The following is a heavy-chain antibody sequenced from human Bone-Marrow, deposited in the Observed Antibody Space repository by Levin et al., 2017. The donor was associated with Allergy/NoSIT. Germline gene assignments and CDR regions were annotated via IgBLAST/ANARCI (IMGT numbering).Heavy chain of an antibody. V-gene: IGHV4-59*01. J-gene: IGHJ4*02. CDR3: AGFDSSGYSIDY. D-gene: IGHD3-22*01. CDR1: GGSISSYY. CDR2: LYYSVST. Sequence: SQTLSLTCTVSGGSISSYYWSWIRQPPGKGLEWIGYLYYSVSTNYNPSLKSRVTISVDTSKNQFSLKLSSVTAADTAVYYCAGFDSSGYSIDYWGQGTLVTVSS.